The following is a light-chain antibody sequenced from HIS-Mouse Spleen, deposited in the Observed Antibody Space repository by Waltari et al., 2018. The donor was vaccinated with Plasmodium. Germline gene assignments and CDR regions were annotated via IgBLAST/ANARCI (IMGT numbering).Light chain of an antibody. CDR1: RPNLGSTT. CDR3: AAWDDSLNGYV. J-gene: IGLJ1*01. Sequence: QSVLTQPPSASGTPGQRGTTPSSGIRPNLGSTTVNWYQQLPGPAPKPLTYSNNQRPSGVPDRFSGSKSGTSASLAISGLQSEDEADYYCAAWDDSLNGYVFGTGTKVTVL. CDR2: SNN. V-gene: IGLV1-44*01.